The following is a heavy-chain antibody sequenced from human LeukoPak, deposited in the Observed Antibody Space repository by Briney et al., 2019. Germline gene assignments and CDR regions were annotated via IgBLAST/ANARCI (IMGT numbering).Heavy chain of an antibody. CDR1: GFTFSSYA. CDR2: ISGSGGST. J-gene: IGHJ4*02. V-gene: IGHV3-23*01. Sequence: GGSLRLSCAASGFTFSSYAMSWVRQALGGGLEWVSAISGSGGSTYYADSVKGRFTISRDNSKNTLYLQMNSLRAEDTAVYYCAKVPPGSGFLLDYWGRGTLVTVSS. CDR3: AKVPPGSGFLLDY. D-gene: IGHD3-22*01.